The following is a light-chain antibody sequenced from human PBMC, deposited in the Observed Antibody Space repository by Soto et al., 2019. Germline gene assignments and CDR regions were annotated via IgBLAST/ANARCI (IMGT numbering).Light chain of an antibody. J-gene: IGKJ3*01. V-gene: IGKV3-20*01. Sequence: EIVLTQSPGTLSLSPGERATLSCRASQSISSSYLAWYQQKPGQAPRLLVYGASSRATGIPDRFSGSGSGTYLTLTITKLEPEDFAVYYFQQYGSSPFTFSPGTKVDIK. CDR1: QSISSSY. CDR2: GAS. CDR3: QQYGSSPFT.